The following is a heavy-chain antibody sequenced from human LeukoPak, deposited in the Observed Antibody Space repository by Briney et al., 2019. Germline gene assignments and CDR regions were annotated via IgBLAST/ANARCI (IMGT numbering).Heavy chain of an antibody. CDR2: IWYVGSNK. CDR3: ARDSIAHYYGHVDY. CDR1: GFTFSSYG. D-gene: IGHD3-10*01. V-gene: IGHV3-33*01. J-gene: IGHJ4*02. Sequence: GGSLRLSCAASGFTFSSYGMHWVRQAPGKGLEWVAVIWYVGSNKYYADSVKGRFTISRDNSKNTLYLQMNSLRAEDTAVYYCARDSIAHYYGHVDYWGQGTLVTVSS.